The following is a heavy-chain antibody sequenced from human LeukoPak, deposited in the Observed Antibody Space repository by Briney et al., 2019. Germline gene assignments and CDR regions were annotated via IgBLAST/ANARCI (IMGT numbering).Heavy chain of an antibody. CDR1: GFTFSTSA. CDR2: VTGSGITT. CDR3: AKSVAIGFDI. V-gene: IGHV3-23*01. D-gene: IGHD5-12*01. Sequence: GGSLRLSCAASGFTFSTSAMSWVRQAPGKGLEWVSTVTGSGITTSYAASVKGRFTISRDNSKNTLYLQMNSLRAEDTAVYYCAKSVAIGFDIWGQGTMVTVSS. J-gene: IGHJ3*02.